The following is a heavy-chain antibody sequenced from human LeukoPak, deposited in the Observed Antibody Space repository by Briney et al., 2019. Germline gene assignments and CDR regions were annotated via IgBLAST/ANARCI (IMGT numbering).Heavy chain of an antibody. V-gene: IGHV4-30-4*08. D-gene: IGHD3-3*01. Sequence: WIRQPPGKGLEWIGYIYYSGSTYYNPSLKSRVTISVDTSKNQFSLKLSSVTAADTAVYYCARGGTYYDFWSGTYYFDYWGQGTLVTVSS. CDR3: ARGGTYYDFWSGTYYFDY. J-gene: IGHJ4*02. CDR2: IYYSGST.